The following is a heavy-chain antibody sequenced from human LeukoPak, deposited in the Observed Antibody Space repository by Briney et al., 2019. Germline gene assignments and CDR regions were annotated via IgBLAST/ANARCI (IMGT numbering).Heavy chain of an antibody. Sequence: SETLSLTCAVSGXSISSINWWSWVRPPPGKGLEWIGEFYHGGNTNYNPSLKSRVSISVDKSKNQFSLKLSSVTAADTAVYYCVRNIVGANAFDYWGQGTLVTVSS. CDR1: GXSISSINW. CDR2: FYHGGNT. D-gene: IGHD1-26*01. V-gene: IGHV4-4*02. CDR3: VRNIVGANAFDY. J-gene: IGHJ4*02.